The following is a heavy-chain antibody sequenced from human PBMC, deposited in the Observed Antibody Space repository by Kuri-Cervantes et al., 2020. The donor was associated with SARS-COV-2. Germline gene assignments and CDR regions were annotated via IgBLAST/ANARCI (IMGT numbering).Heavy chain of an antibody. D-gene: IGHD2/OR15-2a*01. CDR1: GFTFSSYA. CDR3: ARELTTAAFDI. CDR2: ISYVGSNK. V-gene: IGHV3-30-3*01. J-gene: IGHJ3*02. Sequence: GGSLRLSCAASGFTFSSYAMHWVRQAPGKGLEWVAVISYVGSNKYYADSVKGRFTISRDNSKNTLYLQMNSLRAEDTAVYYCARELTTAAFDIWGQGTMVTVSS.